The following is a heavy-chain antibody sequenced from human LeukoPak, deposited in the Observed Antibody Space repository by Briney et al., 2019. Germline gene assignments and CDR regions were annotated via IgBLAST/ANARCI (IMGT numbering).Heavy chain of an antibody. Sequence: GSLRLSCAGSGFTFSKAWMSWVRQVAGKGLEWIGRIYTSGSTNYNPSLKSRVTMSVDTSKNQFSLKLSSVTAADTAVYYCARDVGYYYDSSGYYYPAGFDYWGQGTLVTVSS. J-gene: IGHJ4*02. CDR1: GFTFSKAW. D-gene: IGHD3-22*01. CDR2: IYTSGST. CDR3: ARDVGYYYDSSGYYYPAGFDY. V-gene: IGHV4-4*07.